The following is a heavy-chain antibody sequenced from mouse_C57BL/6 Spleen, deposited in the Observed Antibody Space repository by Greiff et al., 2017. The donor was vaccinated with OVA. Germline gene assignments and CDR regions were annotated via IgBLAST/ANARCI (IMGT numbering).Heavy chain of an antibody. Sequence: EVKLMESGPGLVKPSQSLSLTCSVTGYSITSGYYWNWIRQFPGNKLEWMGYISYDGSNNYNPSLKNRISITRDTSKNQFFLKLNSVTTEDTATYYCARGTYDYVDYWGQGTTLTVSS. V-gene: IGHV3-6*01. J-gene: IGHJ2*01. CDR2: ISYDGSN. CDR3: ARGTYDYVDY. D-gene: IGHD2-4*01. CDR1: GYSITSGYY.